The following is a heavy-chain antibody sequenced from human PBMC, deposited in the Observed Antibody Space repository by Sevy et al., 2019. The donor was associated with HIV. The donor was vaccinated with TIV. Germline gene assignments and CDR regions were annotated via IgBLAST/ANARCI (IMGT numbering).Heavy chain of an antibody. CDR2: IGYDGNNK. D-gene: IGHD2-8*01. V-gene: IGHV3-33*01. J-gene: IGHJ4*02. Sequence: GGCLRLSCAASGFTPSTYGMHWVRQAPGKGLEWVAVIGYDGNNKYYPDSVKGRFTISRDNSKNTLFLQMDSLRAEDTAVYYCARDPRMYGDYLLAYFDYWGQGALVTVSS. CDR3: ARDPRMYGDYLLAYFDY. CDR1: GFTPSTYG.